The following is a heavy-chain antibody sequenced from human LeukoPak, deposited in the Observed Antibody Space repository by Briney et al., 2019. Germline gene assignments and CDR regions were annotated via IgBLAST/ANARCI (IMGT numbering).Heavy chain of an antibody. CDR3: AKVSRYCSSTSCLYYYYFYGMDV. D-gene: IGHD2-2*01. CDR2: ISGRGGST. V-gene: IGHV3-23*01. CDR1: GFTFSSYA. Sequence: PGGSLRLSCAASGFTFSSYAMCWVRQAQGKGLEWVSAISGRGGSTYYADSVKGRFTISRDNSKNTLYLQMNSLRAEDTAVYYCAKVSRYCSSTSCLYYYYFYGMDVWAKGPRSPSP. J-gene: IGHJ6*02.